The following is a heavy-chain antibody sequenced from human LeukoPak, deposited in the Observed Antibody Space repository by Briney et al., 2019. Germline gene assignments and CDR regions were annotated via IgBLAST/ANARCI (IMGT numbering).Heavy chain of an antibody. CDR2: IYYSGST. Sequence: PSETLSLTCTVSGGSISSYYWSWIRQPPGKGLEWIGYIYYSGSTNYNPSLKSRVTISVDTFKNQFSLKLSSVTAADTAVYYCARAVGSGSYYFDYWGQGTLVTVSS. D-gene: IGHD1-26*01. V-gene: IGHV4-59*01. CDR3: ARAVGSGSYYFDY. CDR1: GGSISSYY. J-gene: IGHJ4*02.